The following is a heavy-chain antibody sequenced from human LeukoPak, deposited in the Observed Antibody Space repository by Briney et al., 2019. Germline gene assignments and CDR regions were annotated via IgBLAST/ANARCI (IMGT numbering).Heavy chain of an antibody. J-gene: IGHJ1*01. D-gene: IGHD3-22*01. CDR3: ATYSSLNRREFQY. Sequence: HPGGSLRLSCETSGFIFSNCWMTWVRQAPGKGLEWVANIKTDASEKYYADSVKGRFTISRDNAKMSLYLQMNSLRVEDTAVYYCATYSSLNRREFQYWGQGTLLTVSS. CDR2: IKTDASEK. CDR1: GFIFSNCW. V-gene: IGHV3-7*01.